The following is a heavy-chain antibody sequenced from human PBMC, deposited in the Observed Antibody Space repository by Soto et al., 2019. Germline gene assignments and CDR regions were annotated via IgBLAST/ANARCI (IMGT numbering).Heavy chain of an antibody. CDR3: ARHRIVVEVDATPGVVDP. D-gene: IGHD2-15*01. J-gene: IGHJ5*02. Sequence: QLQLQGSGPGLVKPSETLSLTCTVSGGSISSSSYYWGWIRHPPGKGLEWIGSIDYSGRTYYNPSLQSRVTISVDTAKNQFSLKLSAVTAADTAVEYCARHRIVVEVDATPGVVDPWGQGTLVTVSS. V-gene: IGHV4-39*01. CDR1: GGSISSSSYY. CDR2: IDYSGRT.